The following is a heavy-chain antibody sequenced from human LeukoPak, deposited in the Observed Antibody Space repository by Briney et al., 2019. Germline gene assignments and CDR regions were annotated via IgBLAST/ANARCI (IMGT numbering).Heavy chain of an antibody. CDR1: GGSISSGGYY. CDR3: ARVISADSKYYFDY. D-gene: IGHD2-15*01. CDR2: IYYSGST. V-gene: IGHV4-61*08. Sequence: PSETLSLTCTVSGGSISSGGYYWSWIRQHPGKGLEWIGYIYYSGSTNYNPSLKSRVTISVDTSKNQFSLKLSSVTAADTGVYYCARVISADSKYYFDYWGQGTLVTVSS. J-gene: IGHJ4*02.